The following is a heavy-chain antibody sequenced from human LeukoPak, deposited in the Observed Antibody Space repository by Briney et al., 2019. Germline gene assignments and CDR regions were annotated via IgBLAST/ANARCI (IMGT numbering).Heavy chain of an antibody. J-gene: IGHJ4*02. CDR3: ARVLYYDSSGYYHTGILDY. V-gene: IGHV4-34*01. D-gene: IGHD3-22*01. Sequence: PSDTLSLTCAVYGGSFSGYYWSWIRQPPGKGLEWMGEINHSGSTNYHPSLKRRVTISVDSSKNQSSLKLSSVTAADTAVYYCARVLYYDSSGYYHTGILDYWGQGTLVTVSS. CDR2: INHSGST. CDR1: GGSFSGYY.